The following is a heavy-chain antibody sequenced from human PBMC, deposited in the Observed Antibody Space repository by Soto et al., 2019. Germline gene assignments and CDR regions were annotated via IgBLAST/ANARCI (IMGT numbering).Heavy chain of an antibody. V-gene: IGHV3-30-3*01. D-gene: IGHD3-3*01. CDR1: GFTFSSYA. J-gene: IGHJ4*02. CDR2: ISYDGSNK. Sequence: QVQLVESGGGVVQPGRSLRLSCAASGFTFSSYAMHWVRHAPGKGLEWVAVISYDGSNKYYADSVKGRFSISRDNSKNTLYLQMNSLRAEDTAVYYCARHKRDLRFLEWSYYFDYWGQGTLVTVSS. CDR3: ARHKRDLRFLEWSYYFDY.